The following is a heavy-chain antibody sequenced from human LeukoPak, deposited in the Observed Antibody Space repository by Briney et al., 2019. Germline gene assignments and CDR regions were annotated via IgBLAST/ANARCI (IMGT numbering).Heavy chain of an antibody. Sequence: ASVKVSCKASGYAFTGYYMHWVRQAPGQGLEWMGWINPNSGGTNYAQKFQGRVTMTRDTSISTAYMELSRLRSDDTAVYYCARAHPGVDTAMVRYWGQGTLVTVSS. CDR3: ARAHPGVDTAMVRY. CDR2: INPNSGGT. CDR1: GYAFTGYY. V-gene: IGHV1-2*02. J-gene: IGHJ4*02. D-gene: IGHD5-18*01.